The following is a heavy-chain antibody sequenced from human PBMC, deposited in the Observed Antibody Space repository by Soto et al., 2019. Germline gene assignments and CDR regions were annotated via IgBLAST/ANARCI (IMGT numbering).Heavy chain of an antibody. V-gene: IGHV4-34*01. CDR1: GGSFSGYY. D-gene: IGHD2-21*02. J-gene: IGHJ4*02. CDR3: ARAPYCGGDCYSSD. Sequence: QVQLQQWGAGLLKPSETLSPTCAVYGGSFSGYYWSWIRQPPGKGLEWIGEINHSGSTNYNPSLKSRVTISVDTSKNQFSLKLSSVTAADTAVYYCARAPYCGGDCYSSDWGQGTLVTVSS. CDR2: INHSGST.